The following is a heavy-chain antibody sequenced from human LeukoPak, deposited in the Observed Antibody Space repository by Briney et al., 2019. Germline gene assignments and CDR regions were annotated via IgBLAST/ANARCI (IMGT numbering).Heavy chain of an antibody. J-gene: IGHJ4*02. CDR2: ISSSSSYI. Sequence: NPGGSLRLSCAASGFTFSNYSMNWVRQAPGKGLEWVSSISSSSSYIYYADSVKGRFTISRDNAKNSLYLQMNSLRAEDTAVYYCARGGIRFLEWLLSLCWGQGTLVTVSS. CDR3: ARGGIRFLEWLLSLC. V-gene: IGHV3-21*01. D-gene: IGHD3-3*01. CDR1: GFTFSNYS.